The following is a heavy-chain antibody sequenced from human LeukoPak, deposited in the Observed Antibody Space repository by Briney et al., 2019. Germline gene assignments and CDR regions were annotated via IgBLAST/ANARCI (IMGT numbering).Heavy chain of an antibody. CDR1: GFTFSSYS. CDR2: ISSSSSYI. Sequence: GGSLRLSCAASGFTFSSYSMNWVRQAPGKGLEWVSSISSSSSYIYYADSVKGRFTISRDNAKNSLYLQMNSLRAEDTAVYYCARDPYCGGGCYPFDYWGQGTLVTVSS. CDR3: ARDPYCGGGCYPFDY. V-gene: IGHV3-21*01. J-gene: IGHJ4*02. D-gene: IGHD2-21*02.